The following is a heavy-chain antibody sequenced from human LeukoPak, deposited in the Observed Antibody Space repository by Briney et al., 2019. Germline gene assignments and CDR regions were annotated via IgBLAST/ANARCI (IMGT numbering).Heavy chain of an antibody. CDR1: GYSCTSDC. D-gene: IGHD6-13*01. CDR3: ERGWYRCTWHD. V-gene: IGHV5-51*01. J-gene: IGHJ4*02. Sequence: CCKGSGYSCTSDCIGWWRQMPGKGLEWMGIIYPGDSETRYSPSFQGQVTISADKSISTAYLQWSSLKASDTAMYYCERGWYRCTWHDWGQGTRVTVSS. CDR2: IYPGDSET.